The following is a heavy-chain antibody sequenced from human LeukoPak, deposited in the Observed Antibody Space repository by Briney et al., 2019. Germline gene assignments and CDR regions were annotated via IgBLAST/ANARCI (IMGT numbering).Heavy chain of an antibody. Sequence: ASVRVSCKASGYTFTGYYMHWVRQAPGQGREGMGWINPNSGGTNYAQKFQGRVTMTRDTSISTAYMELSRLRSDDTAVYYCARPLAYCGGDCYDYWGQGTLVTVSS. CDR2: INPNSGGT. V-gene: IGHV1-2*02. CDR1: GYTFTGYY. J-gene: IGHJ4*02. CDR3: ARPLAYCGGDCYDY. D-gene: IGHD2-21*01.